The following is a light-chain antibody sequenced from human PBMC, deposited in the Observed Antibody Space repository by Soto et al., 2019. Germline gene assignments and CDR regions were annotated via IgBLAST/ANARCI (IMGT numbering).Light chain of an antibody. J-gene: IGLJ2*01. V-gene: IGLV6-57*01. CDR2: EDD. CDR3: QSYDTSLLI. CDR1: RGSIASSY. Sequence: NFMLTQPHSVSESPGKTVTISCTRSRGSIASSYVQWYQLRPGSSPTTVIYEDDQRTAGVPDRFSGSVDTSSNSASLTISGLQTEDEADYFCQSYDTSLLIFGGGTKVTVL.